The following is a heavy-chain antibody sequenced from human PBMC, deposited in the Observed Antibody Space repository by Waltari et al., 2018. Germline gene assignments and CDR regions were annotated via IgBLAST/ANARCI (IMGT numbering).Heavy chain of an antibody. J-gene: IGHJ5*02. D-gene: IGHD2-15*01. CDR1: GGSFSGYY. V-gene: IGHV4-34*01. CDR3: ARRVMVVAAMSLFDP. CDR2: INHRGST. Sequence: QVQLQQWGAGLLKPSETLSLTCAVYGGSFSGYYWSWIRQPPGKGLEWIGEINHRGSTSYNPSLKRRVTRSVDTSKNQVSLKLSSVTAADTAVYYCARRVMVVAAMSLFDPWGQGTLVTVSS.